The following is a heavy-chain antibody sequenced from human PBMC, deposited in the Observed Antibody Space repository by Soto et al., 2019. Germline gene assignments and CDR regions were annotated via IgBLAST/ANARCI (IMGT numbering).Heavy chain of an antibody. J-gene: IGHJ3*02. Sequence: SETLSLTCAVYGGSFSGYYWSWIRQPPEKGLEWIGEINHSGSTNYNPSLKSRVTISLDTSKNQFSLKLTSVTAADTAVYYCARRGDYYDSSGAANDIWGQGTMVTVSS. V-gene: IGHV4-34*01. D-gene: IGHD3-22*01. CDR3: ARRGDYYDSSGAANDI. CDR1: GGSFSGYY. CDR2: INHSGST.